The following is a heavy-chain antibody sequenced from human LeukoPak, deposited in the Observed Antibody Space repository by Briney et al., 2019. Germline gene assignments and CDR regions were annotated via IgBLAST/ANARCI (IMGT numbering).Heavy chain of an antibody. CDR3: ARHDSALYSGSDY. D-gene: IGHD1-26*01. J-gene: IGHJ4*02. CDR2: IYPGDSDT. V-gene: IGHV5-51*01. Sequence: GESLKISCKDSGDSFINNWIGWVRQIPGKGLEYVGVIYPGDSDTRYSPPFQGQVTISADKSISTAYLQWSSLEASDTAMYYCARHDSALYSGSDYWGQGTLVTVSS. CDR1: GDSFINNW.